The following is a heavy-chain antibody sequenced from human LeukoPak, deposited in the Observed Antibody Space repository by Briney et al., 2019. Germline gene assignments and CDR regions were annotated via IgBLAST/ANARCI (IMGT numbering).Heavy chain of an antibody. CDR1: GGTFRNYA. D-gene: IGHD3-3*01. J-gene: IGHJ5*02. CDR3: ARVEFPKRDFWSGYPSTGLDP. CDR2: IIPIFGTT. V-gene: IGHV1-69*13. Sequence: ASVKVSCKASGGTFRNYAIGWVRQAPGQRLEWMGGIIPIFGTTDYAQKFQGRVTITADESTSTAYMELSSLRSEDTAVYYCARVEFPKRDFWSGYPSTGLDPWGQGTLVTVSS.